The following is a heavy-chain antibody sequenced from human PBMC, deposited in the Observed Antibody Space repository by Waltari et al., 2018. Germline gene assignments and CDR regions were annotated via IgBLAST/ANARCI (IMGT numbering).Heavy chain of an antibody. D-gene: IGHD4-17*01. CDR2: IRYDGSNK. J-gene: IGHJ4*02. CDR3: AKDAGVPYGDYVGGYYFDY. V-gene: IGHV3-30*02. Sequence: QVQLVESGGGVVQPGGSLRLSCAASGFTFRSYGMHWVRQAPGKGLEWVAFIRYDGSNKYYADSVKGRFTISRDNSKNTLYLQMNSLRAEDTAVYYCAKDAGVPYGDYVGGYYFDYWGQGTLVTVSS. CDR1: GFTFRSYG.